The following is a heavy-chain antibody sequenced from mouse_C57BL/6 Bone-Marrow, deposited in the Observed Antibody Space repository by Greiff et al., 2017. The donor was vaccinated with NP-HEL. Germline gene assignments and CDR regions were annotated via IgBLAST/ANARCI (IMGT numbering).Heavy chain of an antibody. J-gene: IGHJ4*01. V-gene: IGHV5-15*01. CDR1: GFTFSDYG. D-gene: IGHD2-1*01. CDR3: ARLYYGAYYAMDY. CDR2: ISNLAYSI. Sequence: EVQLQQSGGGLVQPGGSLKLSCAASGFTFSDYGMAWVRQAPRKGPEWVAFISNLAYSIYYADTVTGRFTISRENAKNTLYLEMSSLRSEDTAMYYCARLYYGAYYAMDYWGQGTSVTVSS.